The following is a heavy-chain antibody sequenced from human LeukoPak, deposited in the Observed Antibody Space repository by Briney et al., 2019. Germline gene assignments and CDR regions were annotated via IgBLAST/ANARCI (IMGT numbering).Heavy chain of an antibody. CDR2: IYTSGST. CDR1: GGSISSGSYY. V-gene: IGHV4-61*02. Sequence: PSQTLSLTCTVSGGSISSGSYYWSWIRQPAGKGLEWIGRIYTSGSTNYNPSLKSRVTISVDTSKNQFSLKLSSVTAADTAVYYCARVCSSTSCYTKGFVDYWGQGTLATVSS. D-gene: IGHD2-2*02. J-gene: IGHJ4*02. CDR3: ARVCSSTSCYTKGFVDY.